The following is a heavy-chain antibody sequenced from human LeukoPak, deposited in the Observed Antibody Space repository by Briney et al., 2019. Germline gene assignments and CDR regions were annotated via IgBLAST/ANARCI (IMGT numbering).Heavy chain of an antibody. D-gene: IGHD4-23*01. CDR3: ARDVRWYPDWYFDL. CDR2: IVVGSGNT. J-gene: IGHJ2*01. Sequence: ASVKVSCKASGFTFTSSAMQWVRQARGQRLEWIGWIVVGSGNTNYAQKFQERVTITRDMSTSTAYMELSSLRSEDTAVYYCARDVRWYPDWYFDLWGRGTLVTVSS. CDR1: GFTFTSSA. V-gene: IGHV1-58*02.